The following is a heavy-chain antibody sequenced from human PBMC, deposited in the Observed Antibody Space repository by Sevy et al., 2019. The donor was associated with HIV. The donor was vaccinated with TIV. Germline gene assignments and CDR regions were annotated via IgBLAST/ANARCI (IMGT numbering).Heavy chain of an antibody. V-gene: IGHV3-23*01. CDR2: ISGSGGST. Sequence: ESLKISCAASGFTFSSYAMSWVRQAPGKGLEWVSAISGSGGSTYYADSVKGRFTISRDNSKNTLYLQMNSLRAEDTAVYYCAHPGVYTAMAPFDYWGQGTLVTVSS. CDR3: AHPGVYTAMAPFDY. J-gene: IGHJ4*02. D-gene: IGHD5-18*01. CDR1: GFTFSSYA.